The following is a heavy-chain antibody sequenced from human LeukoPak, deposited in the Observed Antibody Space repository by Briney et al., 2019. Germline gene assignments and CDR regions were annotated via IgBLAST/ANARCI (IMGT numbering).Heavy chain of an antibody. J-gene: IGHJ6*03. Sequence: PSETLSLTCTVSGGSISSSSYYWGWIRQPPGKGLEWIGSIYYSGSTYYNPSLKSRVTISVDTSKNQFSLKLSSVTAADTAVYYCARPRSSSSDPYYMDVWGKGTTVTVSS. D-gene: IGHD6-6*01. CDR2: IYYSGST. CDR3: ARPRSSSSDPYYMDV. CDR1: GGSISSSSYY. V-gene: IGHV4-39*01.